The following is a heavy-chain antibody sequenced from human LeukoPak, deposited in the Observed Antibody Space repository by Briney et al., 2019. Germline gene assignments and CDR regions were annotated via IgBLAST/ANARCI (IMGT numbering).Heavy chain of an antibody. CDR3: ARDRYDNNWFDP. CDR1: GGSIRTYY. CDR2: INYSGST. V-gene: IGHV4-59*12. J-gene: IGHJ5*02. D-gene: IGHD5-12*01. Sequence: PSETLSLTCTVSGGSIRTYYWSWIRQPPGKGLEWIGYINYSGSTKYNPSLKSRVTILVDTSKNQFSLKLSSVTAADTAVYYCARDRYDNNWFDPWGQGTLVTASS.